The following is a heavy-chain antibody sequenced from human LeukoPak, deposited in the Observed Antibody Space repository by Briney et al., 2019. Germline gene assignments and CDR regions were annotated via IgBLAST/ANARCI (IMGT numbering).Heavy chain of an antibody. CDR2: ISGDGGST. D-gene: IGHD5-18*01. V-gene: IGHV3-43*02. CDR3: AKDHGYSYYYYYMDV. J-gene: IGHJ6*03. Sequence: PGGSLRLSCTASGFTFSSYAMSWVRQAPGKGLEWVSLISGDGGSTYYADSVKGRFTISRDNSKNSLYLQMNSLRTEDTALYYCAKDHGYSYYYYYMDVWGKGTTVTVSS. CDR1: GFTFSSYA.